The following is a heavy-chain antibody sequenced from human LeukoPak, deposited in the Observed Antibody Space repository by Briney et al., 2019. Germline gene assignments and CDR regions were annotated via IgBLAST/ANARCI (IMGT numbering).Heavy chain of an antibody. V-gene: IGHV5-51*01. D-gene: IGHD3-3*01. J-gene: IGHJ4*02. CDR2: IYPGDSDT. Sequence: GESLKISCKGSGYSFTSYWIGWVRQMPGKGLEWMGIIYPGDSDTRYSPSFQGQITISADKSISTAYLQWSSLKASDTAMYYCARQGLNYDFWSGYYHYWGQGTLVTVSS. CDR1: GYSFTSYW. CDR3: ARQGLNYDFWSGYYHY.